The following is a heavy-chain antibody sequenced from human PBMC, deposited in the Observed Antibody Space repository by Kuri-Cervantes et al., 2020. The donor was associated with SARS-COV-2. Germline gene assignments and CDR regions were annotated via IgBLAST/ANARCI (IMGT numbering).Heavy chain of an antibody. D-gene: IGHD3-22*01. CDR3: ARGGTYYYDRSGFDWFDP. Sequence: GSLRLSCTVSGDSISSYYWGWIRQPPGRGLEWIGYIFYSGSTNYNPSLKSRVTISIDTSKNQFALRLSTVTAADTAVYYCARGGTYYYDRSGFDWFDPWGQGTLVTVSS. CDR2: IFYSGST. J-gene: IGHJ5*02. V-gene: IGHV4-59*01. CDR1: GDSISSYY.